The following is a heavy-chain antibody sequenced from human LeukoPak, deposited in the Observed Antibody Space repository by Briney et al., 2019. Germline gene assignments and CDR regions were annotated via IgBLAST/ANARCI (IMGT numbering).Heavy chain of an antibody. J-gene: IGHJ3*02. CDR3: ARAKRNGFDI. V-gene: IGHV3-20*04. Sequence: GGSLRLSCAASGFSFDDYGMSWVRQAPGKGLEWVSGINWNGGSTGYADSVKGRFTISRDNAKNSLFLQMNSLRAEDTAVYYCARAKRNGFDIWGQGTMVTVSS. CDR2: INWNGGST. CDR1: GFSFDDYG.